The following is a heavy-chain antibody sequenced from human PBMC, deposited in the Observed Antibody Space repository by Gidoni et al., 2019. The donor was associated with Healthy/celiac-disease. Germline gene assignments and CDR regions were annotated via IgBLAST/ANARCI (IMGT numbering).Heavy chain of an antibody. J-gene: IGHJ4*02. D-gene: IGHD6-13*01. CDR3: ARSRRYSSSWYAKLDFDY. V-gene: IGHV4-34*01. Sequence: QVQLQQWGAGLLTPSETLSLTCAVYGGSFSGYYWSWIRQPPGKGLEWMGEINHSGSTNYNPSLKSRGTIAVDTSKNQFSLKLSAVTAADTAVYYCARSRRYSSSWYAKLDFDYWGQGTLVTVSS. CDR2: INHSGST. CDR1: GGSFSGYY.